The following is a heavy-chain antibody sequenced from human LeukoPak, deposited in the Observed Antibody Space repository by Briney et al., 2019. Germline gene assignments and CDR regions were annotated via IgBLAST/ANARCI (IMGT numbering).Heavy chain of an antibody. V-gene: IGHV1-2*02. CDR1: GYTFTSYD. J-gene: IGHJ4*02. CDR3: ARDLGGILRFLEWLFDY. Sequence: GASVKVSCKASGYTFTSYDINWVRQATGQGLEWMGWINPNSGGTNYAQKFQGRVTMIRDTSISTAYMELSRLRSDDTAVYYCARDLGGILRFLEWLFDYWGQGTLVTVSS. CDR2: INPNSGGT. D-gene: IGHD3-3*01.